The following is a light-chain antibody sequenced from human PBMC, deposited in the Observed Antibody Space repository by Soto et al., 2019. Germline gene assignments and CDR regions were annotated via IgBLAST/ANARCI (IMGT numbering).Light chain of an antibody. CDR1: QNINTY. CDR3: QHRYNWPLT. V-gene: IGKV3-11*01. CDR2: DAA. Sequence: EIVLTQSPATLSLSPGEKATLSCRASQNINTYLGWYKQKPGQAPRLLIYDAANRATGVPARFSGSGSGTDFTLTITNLEPEDFAVYYCQHRYNWPLTFGAGTKVDIK. J-gene: IGKJ4*01.